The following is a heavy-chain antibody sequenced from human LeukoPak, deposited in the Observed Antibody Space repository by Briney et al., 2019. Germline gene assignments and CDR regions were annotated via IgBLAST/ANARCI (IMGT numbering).Heavy chain of an antibody. Sequence: GGSLRLSCAASGFTFSDYYMSWIRQAPGKGLEWVSYISSNGSTIYYADSVKGRFTISRDNAKNSLYLQMNSLRAEDTAVYYCARVRSRSGSSKNWFDPWGQGTLVAVSS. D-gene: IGHD3-10*01. J-gene: IGHJ5*02. CDR3: ARVRSRSGSSKNWFDP. CDR2: ISSNGSTI. CDR1: GFTFSDYY. V-gene: IGHV3-11*01.